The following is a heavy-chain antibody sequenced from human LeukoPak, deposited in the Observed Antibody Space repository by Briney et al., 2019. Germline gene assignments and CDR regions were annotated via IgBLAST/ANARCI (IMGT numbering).Heavy chain of an antibody. CDR3: TTKATRGNSGDDYDD. J-gene: IGHJ4*02. D-gene: IGHD5-12*01. CDR2: ISSDGNVK. Sequence: GGSLRLSCAASGVTFSRYGMHWVRQAPGKGLEWVALISSDGNVKLYGDSVKGRFTISRDDSKSMLYLQMISLRAEDTAVYYCTTKATRGNSGDDYDDWGQGTLVTVSS. CDR1: GVTFSRYG. V-gene: IGHV3-30*03.